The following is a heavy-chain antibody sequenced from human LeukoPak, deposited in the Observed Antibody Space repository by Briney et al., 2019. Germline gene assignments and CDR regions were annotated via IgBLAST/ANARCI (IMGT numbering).Heavy chain of an antibody. Sequence: SETLSLTCTVSGGSISSSSYYWGWIRQPPGKGLEWTGSIYYSGSTYYNPSLKSRVTISVDTSKNQFSLKLSSVTAADTAVYYCARVVTGHLGGGFWSGYSEWFDPWGQGTLVTVSS. CDR2: IYYSGST. CDR1: GGSISSSSYY. J-gene: IGHJ5*02. D-gene: IGHD3-3*01. CDR3: ARVVTGHLGGGFWSGYSEWFDP. V-gene: IGHV4-39*07.